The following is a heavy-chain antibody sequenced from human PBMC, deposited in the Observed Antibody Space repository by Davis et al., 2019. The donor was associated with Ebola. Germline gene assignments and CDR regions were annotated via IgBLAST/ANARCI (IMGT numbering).Heavy chain of an antibody. CDR1: GGSISSGGYY. D-gene: IGHD4-17*01. CDR3: ARGHGRSDY. J-gene: IGHJ4*02. CDR2: IYYSGGT. V-gene: IGHV4-61*08. Sequence: SETLSLTCTVSGGSISSGGYYWSWIRQHPGKGLEWIGYIYYSGGTNYNPSLKSRVTLLVDTSNNQFSLTLTSVTAADTAVYYCARGHGRSDYWGQGTLVTVSS.